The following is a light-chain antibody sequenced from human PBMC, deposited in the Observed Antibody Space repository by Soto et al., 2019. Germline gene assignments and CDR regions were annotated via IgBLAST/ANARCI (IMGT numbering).Light chain of an antibody. Sequence: EIVLKQSPGTLSLSTGERATLSCRASQSVSSSYLAWYQQKPGQAPRLLIYATSNRATGIPARFSGSGSGTDFTLTISSLEPEDFAVYFCQQRSSWPLTFGGGSKVDFK. CDR1: QSVSSSY. J-gene: IGKJ4*02. CDR3: QQRSSWPLT. V-gene: IGKV3D-20*02. CDR2: ATS.